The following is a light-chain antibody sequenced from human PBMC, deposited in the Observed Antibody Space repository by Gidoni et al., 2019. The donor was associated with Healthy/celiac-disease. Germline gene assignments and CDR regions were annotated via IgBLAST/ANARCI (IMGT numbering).Light chain of an antibody. CDR1: QSISSW. V-gene: IGKV1-5*01. CDR2: DAS. J-gene: IGKJ2*01. Sequence: DIHLTPSPSTLSASVGDRVTITCRASQSISSWLAWYQQKPGKAPKLLIYDASSLESGVPSRFSGSGSGTEFTLTISSLQPDDFATYYCQQYNSYTMYTFGQGTKLEIK. CDR3: QQYNSYTMYT.